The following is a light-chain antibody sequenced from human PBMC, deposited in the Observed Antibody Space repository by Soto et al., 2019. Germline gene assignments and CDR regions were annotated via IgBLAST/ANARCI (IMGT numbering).Light chain of an antibody. V-gene: IGKV2-28*01. CDR2: LGS. Sequence: DIAVSQSPLYLPVTPGEPASISCRSSHSLLHSNGYNYLDWYLQKPGQSPQLLIYLGSYRASGVPDRFSGSGSGTDFTLKISRVEAEDVVVYYCMQSLYPPHTFGGGTKVDIK. J-gene: IGKJ4*01. CDR1: HSLLHSNGYNY. CDR3: MQSLYPPHT.